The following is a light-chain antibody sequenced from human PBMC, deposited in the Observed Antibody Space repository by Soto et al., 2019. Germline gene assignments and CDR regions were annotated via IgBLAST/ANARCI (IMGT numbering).Light chain of an antibody. CDR1: QSVSNNF. CDR3: QQYATSPPRT. V-gene: IGKV3-20*01. J-gene: IGKJ1*01. Sequence: EIVLTQSPGTLSLSLGERATLSCRAIQSVSNNFLAWYQQKPGQAPRLLIYGASSRATGIPDRFSGSGSGTDFTLTISRLETEDFGVYYCQQYATSPPRTFGQGTKVDIK. CDR2: GAS.